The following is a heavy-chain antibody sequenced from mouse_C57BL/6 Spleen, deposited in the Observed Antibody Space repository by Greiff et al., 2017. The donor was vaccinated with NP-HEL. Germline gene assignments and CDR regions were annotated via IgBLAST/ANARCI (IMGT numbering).Heavy chain of an antibody. D-gene: IGHD4-1*01. CDR3: ARSTGKGLAY. CDR2: IRNKANGYTT. J-gene: IGHJ3*01. V-gene: IGHV7-3*01. Sequence: EVKLVESGGGLVQPGGSLSLSCAASGFTFTDYYMSWVRQPPGKALEWLGFIRNKANGYTTEYSASVKGRFTISRDNSQSILYLQMNALRAEDSATYYCARSTGKGLAYWGQGTLVTVSA. CDR1: GFTFTDYY.